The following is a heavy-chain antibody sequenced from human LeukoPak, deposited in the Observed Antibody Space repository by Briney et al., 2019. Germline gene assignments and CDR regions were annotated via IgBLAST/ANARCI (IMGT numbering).Heavy chain of an antibody. Sequence: GGSLRLSCVASGFTFETYNINWVRQAPGKGLEWVASIRSYSSYIHYGDSVKGRFTISRDDAKKSVYLQMDSLRAEDTAVYYCARDQGYYDSSGYYPYYFDYWGQGTLVTVSS. V-gene: IGHV3-21*01. D-gene: IGHD3-22*01. CDR3: ARDQGYYDSSGYYPYYFDY. CDR1: GFTFETYN. J-gene: IGHJ4*02. CDR2: IRSYSSYI.